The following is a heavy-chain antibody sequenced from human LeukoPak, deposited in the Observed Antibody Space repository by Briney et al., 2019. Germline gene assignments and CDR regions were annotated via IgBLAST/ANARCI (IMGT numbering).Heavy chain of an antibody. CDR2: ISSSSSYI. CDR3: AKEGDCSSTSCSYGVDV. Sequence: KAGGSLRLSCAASGFTFSSYSMNWVRQAPGKGLEWVSSISSSSSYIYYADSVKGRFTISRDNAKNTLYLQMNSLRAEDTAVYYCAKEGDCSSTSCSYGVDVWGEGTTVTVSS. V-gene: IGHV3-21*01. CDR1: GFTFSSYS. D-gene: IGHD2-2*01. J-gene: IGHJ6*04.